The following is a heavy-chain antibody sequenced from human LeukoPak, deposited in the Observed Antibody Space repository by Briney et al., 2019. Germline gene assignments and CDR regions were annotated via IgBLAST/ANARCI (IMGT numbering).Heavy chain of an antibody. Sequence: GASVKVSCKASGGTFISYAMSWVRQAPGKGLEWVSAISGSGGSTYYADSVKGRFTISRDNSKNTLYLQMNSLRAEDTAVYYCAKLGGYCSSTSCSDYWGQGTLVTVSS. CDR3: AKLGGYCSSTSCSDY. J-gene: IGHJ4*02. CDR2: ISGSGGST. D-gene: IGHD2-2*03. CDR1: GGTFISYA. V-gene: IGHV3-23*01.